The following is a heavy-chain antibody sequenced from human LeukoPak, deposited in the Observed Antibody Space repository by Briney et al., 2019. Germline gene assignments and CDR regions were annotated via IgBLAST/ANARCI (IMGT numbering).Heavy chain of an antibody. V-gene: IGHV4-34*01. CDR1: GGSFTGYY. CDR2: INRNGNT. CDR3: ARAPTSSSWYTWFDP. J-gene: IGHJ5*02. Sequence: SETLSLTCAVYGGSFTGYYWSWIRQPPGKGLEWIGEINRNGNTNYNPSLKSRVTISVDTSKNQFSLKLSSVTAADTAVYYCARAPTSSSWYTWFDPWGQGTLVTVSS. D-gene: IGHD6-13*01.